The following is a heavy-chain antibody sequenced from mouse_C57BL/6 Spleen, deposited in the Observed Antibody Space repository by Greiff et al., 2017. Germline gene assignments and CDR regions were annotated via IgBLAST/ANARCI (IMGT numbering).Heavy chain of an antibody. CDR3: ARFGYYGDFDV. CDR1: GYTFTDYN. V-gene: IGHV1-22*01. D-gene: IGHD1-1*01. CDR2: INPNNGGT. J-gene: IGHJ1*03. Sequence: EVQLQQSGPELVKPGASVKMSCKASGYTFTDYNMHWVKQSHGKSLEWIGYINPNNGGTSYNQKFKGKATLTVNKSSSTAYMERRSLTSEDSAVYYCARFGYYGDFDVWGTGTTVTVSS.